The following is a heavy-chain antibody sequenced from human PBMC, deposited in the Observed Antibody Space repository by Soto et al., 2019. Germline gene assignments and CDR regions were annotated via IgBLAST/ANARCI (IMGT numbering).Heavy chain of an antibody. D-gene: IGHD3-22*01. CDR1: GYTFTSYG. CDR3: ARSPITMIVVVIDAFDI. CDR2: ISAYNGNT. V-gene: IGHV1-18*01. Sequence: ASVKVSCKASGYTFTSYGISWVRQAPGQGLEWMGWISAYNGNTNYAQKPQGRVTMTTDTSTSTAYMELRSLRSDDTAVYYCARSPITMIVVVIDAFDIWGQGTMVTVS. J-gene: IGHJ3*02.